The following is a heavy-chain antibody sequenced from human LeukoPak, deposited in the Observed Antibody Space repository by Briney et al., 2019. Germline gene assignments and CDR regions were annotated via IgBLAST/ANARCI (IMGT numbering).Heavy chain of an antibody. Sequence: SETLSLTCTVSGGSISSSIYYWGWFRQPPGKGLEWVGSIYYNVATYYNSSLKSRVTISVDTSKNHLSLKLSSVTAADTAVYYCARVRDGYNRNWAYWGQGTLVTVSS. CDR3: ARVRDGYNRNWAY. CDR1: GGSISSSIYY. D-gene: IGHD5-24*01. V-gene: IGHV4-39*02. CDR2: IYYNVAT. J-gene: IGHJ4*02.